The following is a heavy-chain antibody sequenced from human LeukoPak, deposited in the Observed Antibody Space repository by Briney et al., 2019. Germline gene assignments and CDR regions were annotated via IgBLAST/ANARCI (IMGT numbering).Heavy chain of an antibody. CDR2: IIPIFGTA. CDR3: ARDGARTWIQLFNAFDI. V-gene: IGHV1-69*06. D-gene: IGHD5-18*01. CDR1: GSTFSSYA. Sequence: ASVKVSCKASGSTFSSYAISWVRQAPGQGLEWMGEIIPIFGTANYAQKFQGRVTITADKSTSTAYMELSSLRSEDTAVYYCARDGARTWIQLFNAFDIWGQGTMVTVSS. J-gene: IGHJ3*02.